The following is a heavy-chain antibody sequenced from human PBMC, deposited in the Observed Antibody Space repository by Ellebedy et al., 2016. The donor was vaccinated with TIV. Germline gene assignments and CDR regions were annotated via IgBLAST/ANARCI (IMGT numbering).Heavy chain of an antibody. Sequence: GESLKISCAASGFAFSNYGMSWVRQAPGEGLEWVSAISSSADGTNYADSVKGRFTISRDNSKNTLHLQMSSLRVEDTAVYYCAKPHDGSGSFRPFDFWGQGTLVTVSS. J-gene: IGHJ4*02. CDR3: AKPHDGSGSFRPFDF. CDR2: ISSSADGT. CDR1: GFAFSNYG. V-gene: IGHV3-23*01. D-gene: IGHD3-22*01.